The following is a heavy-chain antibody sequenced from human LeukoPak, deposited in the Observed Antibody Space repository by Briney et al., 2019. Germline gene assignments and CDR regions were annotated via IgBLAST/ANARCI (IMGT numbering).Heavy chain of an antibody. Sequence: SETLSLTCTVSGGSISSYYWSWIRQPPGKGLEWIGYIYTSGSTNYNPSLKSRVTISVDTSKNQFSLKLSSVTAADTAVYYCARWGVYSSSSWYYFDYWGQGTLVTVSS. CDR1: GGSISSYY. CDR2: IYTSGST. J-gene: IGHJ4*02. V-gene: IGHV4-4*09. D-gene: IGHD6-6*01. CDR3: ARWGVYSSSSWYYFDY.